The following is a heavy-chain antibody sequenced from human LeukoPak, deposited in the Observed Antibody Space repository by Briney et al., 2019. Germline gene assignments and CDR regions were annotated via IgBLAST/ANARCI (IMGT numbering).Heavy chain of an antibody. Sequence: WASVKVSCKASGGTFSSYAISWVRQAPGQGLEWMGGIIPIFGTANYAQKLQGRVTMTTDTSTSTAYMELRSLRSDDTAVYYCARDCGGDCNNWFDPWGQGTLVTVSS. CDR2: IIPIFGTA. CDR3: ARDCGGDCNNWFDP. V-gene: IGHV1-69*05. J-gene: IGHJ5*02. CDR1: GGTFSSYA. D-gene: IGHD2-21*02.